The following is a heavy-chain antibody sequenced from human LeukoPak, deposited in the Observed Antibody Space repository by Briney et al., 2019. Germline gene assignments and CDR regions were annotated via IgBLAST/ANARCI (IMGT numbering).Heavy chain of an antibody. CDR2: IYSGGST. D-gene: IGHD3-3*01. Sequence: GGSLRLSCAASGFTVSSNYMSWVRQAPGKGLEWVSVIYSGGSTYYADSVKGRFTISRDNSKNTLYLQMNSLRAEDTAVYYCARDWRLQNEYWYFDLWGRGTLVTVSS. CDR3: ARDWRLQNEYWYFDL. CDR1: GFTVSSNY. V-gene: IGHV3-53*01. J-gene: IGHJ2*01.